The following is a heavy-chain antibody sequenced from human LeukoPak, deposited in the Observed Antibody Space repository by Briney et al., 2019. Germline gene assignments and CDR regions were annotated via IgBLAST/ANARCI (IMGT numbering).Heavy chain of an antibody. V-gene: IGHV3-21*01. Sequence: GGSLRLSCAASGFTFSSYSMNWVRQAPGKGLEWVSSISSSSSYIYYADSVKGRFTISRDNAKNSLYLQVNSLRAEDTAVYYCARIKIYGSGYYYYYMDVWGKGTTVTISS. CDR3: ARIKIYGSGYYYYYMDV. CDR2: ISSSSSYI. J-gene: IGHJ6*03. D-gene: IGHD3-10*01. CDR1: GFTFSSYS.